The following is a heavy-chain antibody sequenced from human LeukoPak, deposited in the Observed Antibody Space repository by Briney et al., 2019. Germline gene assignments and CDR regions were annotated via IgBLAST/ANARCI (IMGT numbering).Heavy chain of an antibody. V-gene: IGHV1-2*02. Sequence: ASVKVSCKASGYTFTGYYMHWVRQAPGQGLEWMGWINPNSGGTNYAQKFQGRVTMTRDTSISTAYMELSRLRSDDTAVYYCARDQLGSHDAFDIWGQGTMVTVSS. CDR3: ARDQLGSHDAFDI. D-gene: IGHD1-26*01. CDR1: GYTFTGYY. CDR2: INPNSGGT. J-gene: IGHJ3*02.